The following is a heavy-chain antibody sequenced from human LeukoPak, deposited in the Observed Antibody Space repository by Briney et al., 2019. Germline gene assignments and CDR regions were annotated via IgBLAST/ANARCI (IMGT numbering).Heavy chain of an antibody. CDR3: ARDRSGWYRNTFDY. Sequence: GGSLRLSCAASGFTFSNYGMHWVRQAPGKGLDWVAFIRYDGTIKYYADSVKGRFTISRDNSNNMLNLQMNSLRVEDTAVYYCARDRSGWYRNTFDYWGQGTLVTVSS. CDR2: IRYDGTIK. D-gene: IGHD6-19*01. J-gene: IGHJ4*02. V-gene: IGHV3-30*02. CDR1: GFTFSNYG.